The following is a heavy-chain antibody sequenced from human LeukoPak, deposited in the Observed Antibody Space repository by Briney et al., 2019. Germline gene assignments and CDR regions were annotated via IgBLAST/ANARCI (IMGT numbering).Heavy chain of an antibody. J-gene: IGHJ3*02. V-gene: IGHV5-51*01. D-gene: IGHD2-15*01. CDR3: ARRGYCSGGGCYVSAFDI. CDR2: IYPGDSDT. CDR1: GYSFTSYW. Sequence: GESLKISCKGSGYSFTSYWIGWVRPMPGKGLEWMRIIYPGDSDTRYSPSFQGQVTVSADKSVSTAYLQWSSLKASDTAMYYCARRGYCSGGGCYVSAFDIWGQGTMVTVSS.